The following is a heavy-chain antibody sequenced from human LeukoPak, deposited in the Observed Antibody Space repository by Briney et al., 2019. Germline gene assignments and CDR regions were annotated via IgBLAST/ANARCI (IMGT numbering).Heavy chain of an antibody. CDR3: ARDPLVYCSSTSCYPIGDDAFDI. CDR1: GYTFTSYG. Sequence: ASVKVSCKASGYTFTSYGISWVRQAPGQGLEWMGWISAYNGNTNYAQKLQGRVTTTTDTSTSTAYMELRSLRSDDTAVYYCARDPLVYCSSTSCYPIGDDAFDIWGQGTMVTVSS. V-gene: IGHV1-18*01. D-gene: IGHD2-2*01. CDR2: ISAYNGNT. J-gene: IGHJ3*02.